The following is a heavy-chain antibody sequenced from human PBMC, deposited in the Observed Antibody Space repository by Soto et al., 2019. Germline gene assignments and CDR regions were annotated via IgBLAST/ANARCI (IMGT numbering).Heavy chain of an antibody. CDR2: INSDGSST. V-gene: IGHV3-74*01. CDR1: GFIFSNCW. J-gene: IGHJ6*04. CDR3: VSAIGHYGMDV. D-gene: IGHD3-22*01. Sequence: VESLRLSCVASGFIFSNCWMHWVRQAPGMGLVWVSHINSDGSSTTYADSVKGRFTISRDNAKNTLYLQMNSLRAEDTAVYYCVSAIGHYGMDVWGRGTTVTVSS.